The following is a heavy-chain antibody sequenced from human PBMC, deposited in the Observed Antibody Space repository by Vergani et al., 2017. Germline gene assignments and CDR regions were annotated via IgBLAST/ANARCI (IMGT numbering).Heavy chain of an antibody. CDR2: IYYSGST. CDR3: ARLMESLLWFGELSPYYGMDV. J-gene: IGHJ6*02. D-gene: IGHD3-10*01. Sequence: QVQLRQWGAGLVKPSETLSLTCGIYGDSLRGHYWGWIRQPPGKGLEWIGSIYYSGSTYYNPSLKSRVTISVDTSKNQFSLKLSSVTAADTAVYYCARLMESLLWFGELSPYYGMDVWGQXP. V-gene: IGHV4-34*02. CDR1: GDSLRGHY.